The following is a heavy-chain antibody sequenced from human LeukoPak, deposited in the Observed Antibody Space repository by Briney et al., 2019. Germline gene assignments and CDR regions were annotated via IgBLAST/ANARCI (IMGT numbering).Heavy chain of an antibody. CDR3: ARSPSYSSSWYHYYYMDV. CDR1: GGSISSYY. V-gene: IGHV4-59*01. D-gene: IGHD6-13*01. CDR2: IYYSGST. Sequence: PSETLSLTCTVSGGSISSYYWSWIRQPPGKGLEWIGYIYYSGSTNYNPSLKSRVTISVDTSKNQFSLKLSSVTAADTAVYYCARSPSYSSSWYHYYYMDVWGEGTTVTVSS. J-gene: IGHJ6*03.